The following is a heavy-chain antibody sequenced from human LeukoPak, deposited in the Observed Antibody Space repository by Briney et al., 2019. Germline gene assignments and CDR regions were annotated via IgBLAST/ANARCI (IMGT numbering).Heavy chain of an antibody. V-gene: IGHV4-59*01. CDR1: GGSISSYY. Sequence: SETLSLTCTVSGGSISSYYWSWIRQPPGKGLEWIGYIYYSGSTNYNPSLKSRVTISVDTSKNQFSLKLSSVTAADTAVYYCARTVVGALLVGTDVWGQGTTVTVSS. CDR2: IYYSGST. J-gene: IGHJ6*02. D-gene: IGHD1-26*01. CDR3: ARTVVGALLVGTDV.